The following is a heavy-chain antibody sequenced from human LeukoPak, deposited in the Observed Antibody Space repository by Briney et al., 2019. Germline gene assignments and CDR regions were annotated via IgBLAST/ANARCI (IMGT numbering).Heavy chain of an antibody. V-gene: IGHV4-59*01. CDR3: AREGTAGTNVNWFDP. J-gene: IGHJ5*02. Sequence: SETLSLTCTVSRGSISSYYWSWIRQPPGKGLEWIGYISYSGSTNFNPSLKRRVTISVDTSKNQFSLKLSSVTAADTAVYYCAREGTAGTNVNWFDPWGQGTLVTVSS. CDR2: ISYSGST. D-gene: IGHD1-1*01. CDR1: RGSISSYY.